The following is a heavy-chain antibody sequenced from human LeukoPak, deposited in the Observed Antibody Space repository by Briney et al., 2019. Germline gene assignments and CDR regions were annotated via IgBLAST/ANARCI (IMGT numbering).Heavy chain of an antibody. D-gene: IGHD3-22*01. CDR1: GFTFSSYE. CDR3: AKVMDSSGYSRAFDI. Sequence: GGSLRLSCAASGFTFSSYEMNWVRQAPGKGLEWVSAISGSGGSTYYADSVKGRFTISRDNSKNTLYLQMNSLRAEDTAVYYCAKVMDSSGYSRAFDIWGQGTMVTVSS. CDR2: ISGSGGST. V-gene: IGHV3-23*01. J-gene: IGHJ3*02.